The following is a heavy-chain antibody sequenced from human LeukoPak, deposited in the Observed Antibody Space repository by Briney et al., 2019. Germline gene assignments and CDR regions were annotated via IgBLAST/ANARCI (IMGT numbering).Heavy chain of an antibody. J-gene: IGHJ6*02. CDR1: GGSFSGYY. Sequence: SETLSLTCAVYGGSFSGYYWSWIRQPPGKGLDWIGEINHSGSTNYNPSLKSRVTISVDTSKNQFSLKLSSVTAADTAVYYCARGRPNYDFWTPYYYYGMDVWGQGTTVTVSS. CDR2: INHSGST. V-gene: IGHV4-34*01. CDR3: ARGRPNYDFWTPYYYYGMDV. D-gene: IGHD3-3*01.